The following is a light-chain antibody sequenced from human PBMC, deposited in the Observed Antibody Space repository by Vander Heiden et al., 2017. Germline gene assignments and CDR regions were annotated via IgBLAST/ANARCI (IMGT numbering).Light chain of an antibody. Sequence: EMVMTQPPATLSVSPGERATLSCRASQGVSNNLAWYQQKPGQAPRLLIYGASTRATGFPARFSGSGSGTEFTLTISSLQSEDFAVYYCQQYNNWPPVTFGQGTKLEIK. CDR3: QQYNNWPPVT. CDR1: QGVSNN. CDR2: GAS. V-gene: IGKV3-15*01. J-gene: IGKJ2*01.